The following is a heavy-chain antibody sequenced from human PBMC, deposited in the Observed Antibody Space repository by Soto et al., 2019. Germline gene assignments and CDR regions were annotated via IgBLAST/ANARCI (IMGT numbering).Heavy chain of an antibody. V-gene: IGHV4-34*01. J-gene: IGHJ5*02. CDR2: INHSGST. CDR1: GGSFSGYY. Sequence: PSETLSLTCAVYGGSFSGYYWSWIRQPPGQGLEWIGEINHSGSTNYNPSLNSRVTISVATYKNQYSLKLSSVTAADTAVYYCERRSPLNWFDTWGQGTLVTVSS. CDR3: ERRSPLNWFDT. D-gene: IGHD1-26*01.